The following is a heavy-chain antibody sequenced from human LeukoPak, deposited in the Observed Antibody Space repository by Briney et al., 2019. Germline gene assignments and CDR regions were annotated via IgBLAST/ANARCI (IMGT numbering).Heavy chain of an antibody. CDR1: GFTFSSYG. Sequence: GGSLRLSCAASGFTFSSYGMSWVRQAPGKGLEWASGISGSGGSTYYADSVKGRLTISRDNSKNTLYLQMNSLRAEDTAVYYCAKDLSDPVMAIESWGQGTLVTVSS. J-gene: IGHJ4*02. CDR3: AKDLSDPVMAIES. D-gene: IGHD5-18*01. CDR2: ISGSGGST. V-gene: IGHV3-23*01.